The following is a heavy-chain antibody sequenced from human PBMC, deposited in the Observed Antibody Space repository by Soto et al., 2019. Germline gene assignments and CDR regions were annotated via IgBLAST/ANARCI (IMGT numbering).Heavy chain of an antibody. CDR3: ARLGGARDFDY. Sequence: QVQLQESGPGLVKPSETLSLTCTVSGGSISSYYWSWIRQPPGKGLEWSGYIYYSGSTNYNPSLKSRVTISVDTSKNQFSLKLSSVTAADTGVYYCARLGGARDFDYWGQGTLVTVSS. J-gene: IGHJ4*02. CDR1: GGSISSYY. V-gene: IGHV4-59*08. D-gene: IGHD3-10*01. CDR2: IYYSGST.